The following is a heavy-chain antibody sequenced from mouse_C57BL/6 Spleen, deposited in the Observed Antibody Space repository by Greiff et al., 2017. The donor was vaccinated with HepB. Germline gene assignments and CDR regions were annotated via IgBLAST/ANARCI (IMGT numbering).Heavy chain of an antibody. J-gene: IGHJ4*01. Sequence: EVQGVESGGGLVKPGGSLKLSCAASGFTFSDYGMHWVRQAPEKGLEWVAYISSGSSTIYYADTVKGRFTISRDIAKNTLFLQMTSLRSEDTAMYYGARRVYDYDEGKTYYAMDYWGQGTSVTVSS. CDR1: GFTFSDYG. CDR2: ISSGSSTI. V-gene: IGHV5-17*01. D-gene: IGHD2-4*01. CDR3: ARRVYDYDEGKTYYAMDY.